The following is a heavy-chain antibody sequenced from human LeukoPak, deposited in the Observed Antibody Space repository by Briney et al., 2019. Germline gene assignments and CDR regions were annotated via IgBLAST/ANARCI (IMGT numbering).Heavy chain of an antibody. CDR3: AREGHSNFDP. D-gene: IGHD3-3*02. V-gene: IGHV4-38-2*02. CDR1: GYSISNGYY. CDR2: IYHSGSI. J-gene: IGHJ5*02. Sequence: SETLSLTCTVSGYSISNGYYWGWIRQPPGKGLEWIGSIYHSGSIYYNPSLKSRVTISVDTSKNQVSLQLNSVTPEDTAVYYCAREGHSNFDPWGQGTLVIVSS.